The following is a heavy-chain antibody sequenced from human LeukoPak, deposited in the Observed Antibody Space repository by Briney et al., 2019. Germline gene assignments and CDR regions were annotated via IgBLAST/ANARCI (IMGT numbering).Heavy chain of an antibody. V-gene: IGHV4-39*07. J-gene: IGHJ6*02. D-gene: IGHD5-12*01. CDR1: GGSISSSSYY. CDR2: INHSGST. Sequence: TSETLSLTCTVSGGSISSSSYYWGWIRQPPGKGLEWIGEINHSGSTNYNPSLKSRVTISVDTSKNQFSLKLSSVTAADTAVYYCARVRSLPGASGYQFRRRDYYYGMDVWGQGTTVTVSS. CDR3: ARVRSLPGASGYQFRRRDYYYGMDV.